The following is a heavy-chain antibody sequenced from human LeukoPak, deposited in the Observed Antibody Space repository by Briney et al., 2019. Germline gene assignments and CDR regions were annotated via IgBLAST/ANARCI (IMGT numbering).Heavy chain of an antibody. CDR1: GYNFNDYG. V-gene: IGHV1-18*01. J-gene: IGHJ4*02. CDR3: ARDFKYSSSRAAGY. Sequence: VASVKVSCKASGYNFNDYGITWVRQAPGQGLEWMGWISGYNGNTYHAPNLQDRITVTADTSTSTAYLEVKCLTSDDTAMYYCARDFKYSSSRAAGYWGQGTLVTVSS. D-gene: IGHD6-6*01. CDR2: ISGYNGNT.